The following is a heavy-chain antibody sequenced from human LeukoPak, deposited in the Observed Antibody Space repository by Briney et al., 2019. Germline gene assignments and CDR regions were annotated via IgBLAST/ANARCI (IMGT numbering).Heavy chain of an antibody. Sequence: GGSLRLSCTASGFTFDDYAMHWVRQAPGKGLDWVSGISWNSGRIDYADSVKGRFTISRDNAKNSLYLQMNSLRAEDTAFYYCAKDRGSGLYYYIMDVWGQGTTVTVSS. D-gene: IGHD6-19*01. J-gene: IGHJ6*02. V-gene: IGHV3-9*01. CDR3: AKDRGSGLYYYIMDV. CDR1: GFTFDDYA. CDR2: ISWNSGRI.